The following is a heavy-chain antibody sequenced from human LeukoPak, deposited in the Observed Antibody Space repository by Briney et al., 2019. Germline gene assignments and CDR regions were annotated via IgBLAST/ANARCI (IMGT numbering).Heavy chain of an antibody. CDR3: AKDPGYSYGSYFDY. D-gene: IGHD5-18*01. CDR1: GFTFSTYA. Sequence: GGSLRLSCAASGFTFSTYAMSWVRQAPGKGLEWVSGISDSGGTTYYADSVKGRFTISRDNSKNTLYLQMNSLRAEDTAVYYCAKDPGYSYGSYFDYWGQGTLVTVSS. J-gene: IGHJ4*02. V-gene: IGHV3-23*01. CDR2: ISDSGGTT.